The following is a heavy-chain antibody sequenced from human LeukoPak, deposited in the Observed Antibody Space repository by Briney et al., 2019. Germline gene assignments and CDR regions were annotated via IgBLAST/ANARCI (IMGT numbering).Heavy chain of an antibody. V-gene: IGHV4-31*03. D-gene: IGHD3-10*01. CDR3: ARHSYASGSYSH. J-gene: IGHJ4*02. Sequence: PSETLSLTCTVSGGSISSGGYYWSWIRQHPGKGLEWIGYIYYSGSTYYNPSLKSRVTISVDTSKNQFSLKLSSVTAADTAVYYCARHSYASGSYSHWGQGTLVTVSS. CDR1: GGSISSGGYY. CDR2: IYYSGST.